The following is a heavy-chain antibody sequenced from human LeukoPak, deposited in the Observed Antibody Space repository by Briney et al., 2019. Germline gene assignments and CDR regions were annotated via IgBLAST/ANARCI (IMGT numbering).Heavy chain of an antibody. Sequence: SVKVSCTASGGTFSSYAISWVRQAPGQGLEWMGGIIPIFGTANYAQKFQGRVTITTDESTSTAYMELSSLRSEDTAVYYCAREGGYCSSTSCYEVGYYYMDVWGKGTTVTVSS. V-gene: IGHV1-69*05. CDR3: AREGGYCSSTSCYEVGYYYMDV. J-gene: IGHJ6*03. D-gene: IGHD2-2*01. CDR1: GGTFSSYA. CDR2: IIPIFGTA.